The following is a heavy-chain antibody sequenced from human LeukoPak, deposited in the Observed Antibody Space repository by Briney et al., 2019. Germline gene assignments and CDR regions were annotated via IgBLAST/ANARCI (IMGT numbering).Heavy chain of an antibody. V-gene: IGHV4-34*01. Sequence: SETLSLTCAVYGGSFSGYYWGWIRQPPGKGLEWIGEINHSGSTNYNPSLKSRVTISVDTSKNQFSLKLSSVTAADTAVYYCARGRRSSSSPPVNWFDPWGQGTLVTVSS. CDR1: GGSFSGYY. J-gene: IGHJ5*02. CDR3: ARGRRSSSSPPVNWFDP. CDR2: INHSGST. D-gene: IGHD6-6*01.